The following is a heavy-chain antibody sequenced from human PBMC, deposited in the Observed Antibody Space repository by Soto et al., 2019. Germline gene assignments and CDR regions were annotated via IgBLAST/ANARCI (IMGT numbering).Heavy chain of an antibody. CDR1: GYSFTSYW. Sequence: PGESLKISCKGSGYSFTSYWIGWVRQMPGKGLEWMGIIYPGDSDTRYSPSFQGQVTISADKSISTAYLQWSSLKASDTAMYYCARHAGDEDILTGNYYFDYRGQXTLVTVSS. CDR2: IYPGDSDT. J-gene: IGHJ4*02. CDR3: ARHAGDEDILTGNYYFDY. V-gene: IGHV5-51*01. D-gene: IGHD3-9*01.